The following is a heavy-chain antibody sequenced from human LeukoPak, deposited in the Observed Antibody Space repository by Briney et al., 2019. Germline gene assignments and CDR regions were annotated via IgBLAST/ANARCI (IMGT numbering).Heavy chain of an antibody. CDR2: ISYDGSNK. CDR1: GSTFSSYG. V-gene: IGHV3-30*18. J-gene: IGHJ4*02. D-gene: IGHD2-15*01. Sequence: GGSLRLSCAASGSTFSSYGMHWVRQAPGKGLEWVAVISYDGSNKYYADSVKGRFTISRDNSKNTLYLQMNSLRAEDTAVYYCAKVGTQYWGQGTLVTVSS. CDR3: AKVGTQY.